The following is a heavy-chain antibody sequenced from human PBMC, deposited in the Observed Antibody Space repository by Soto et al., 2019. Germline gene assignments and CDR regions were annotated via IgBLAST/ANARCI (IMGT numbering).Heavy chain of an antibody. CDR1: GFTFDDYA. V-gene: IGHV3-9*01. CDR3: AKVGRSSTSCYALDY. D-gene: IGHD2-2*01. Sequence: DVQLVESGGGLVQPGRSLRLSCAASGFTFDDYAMHWVRQAPGKGLEWVSGISWNSGSIGYADSVKGRFTISRDNAKNSLYLQMNSLRAEDTALYYCAKVGRSSTSCYALDYWGQGTLVTVSS. CDR2: ISWNSGSI. J-gene: IGHJ4*02.